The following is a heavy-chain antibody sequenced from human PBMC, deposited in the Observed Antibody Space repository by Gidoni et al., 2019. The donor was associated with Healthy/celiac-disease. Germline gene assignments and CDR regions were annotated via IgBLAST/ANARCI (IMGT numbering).Heavy chain of an antibody. J-gene: IGHJ4*02. CDR1: GFTFSSYA. Sequence: EVQLLESGGGLVQPGGSLRLSCAASGFTFSSYAMSWVRQAPGKGLEWVSAISGSGGSTYYADSVKGRFTISRDNSKNTLYLQMNSLRAEDTAVYYCARLSGAMVTVFGYWGQGTLVTVSS. D-gene: IGHD5-18*01. V-gene: IGHV3-23*01. CDR2: ISGSGGST. CDR3: ARLSGAMVTVFGY.